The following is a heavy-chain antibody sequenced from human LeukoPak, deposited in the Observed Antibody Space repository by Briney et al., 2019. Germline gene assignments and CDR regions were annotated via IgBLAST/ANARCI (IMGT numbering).Heavy chain of an antibody. CDR3: ARGWSLWGSGSYYNVALDAFDI. CDR2: INPSGGST. D-gene: IGHD3-10*01. V-gene: IGHV1-46*01. J-gene: IGHJ3*02. Sequence: ASVKVSCKASGYTFTSYYMHWVRQAPGQGLEWMGIINPSGGSTSYAQKFQGRVTMTRDTSTSTVYMELSSLRSEDTAVYYCARGWSLWGSGSYYNVALDAFDIWGQGTMVTVSS. CDR1: GYTFTSYY.